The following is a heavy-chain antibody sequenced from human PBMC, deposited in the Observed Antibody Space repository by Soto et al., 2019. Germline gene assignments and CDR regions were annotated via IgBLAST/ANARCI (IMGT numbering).Heavy chain of an antibody. D-gene: IGHD6-6*01. J-gene: IGHJ6*02. Sequence: GASVKVSCKASGGTFSSYAISWVRQAPGQGLEWMGGIIPIFGTANYAQKFQGRVTITADESTSTAYMELSSLRSEDTAVYYCARGVVGYSSSALDVWGQGTTVTVSS. CDR2: IIPIFGTA. CDR3: ARGVVGYSSSALDV. V-gene: IGHV1-69*13. CDR1: GGTFSSYA.